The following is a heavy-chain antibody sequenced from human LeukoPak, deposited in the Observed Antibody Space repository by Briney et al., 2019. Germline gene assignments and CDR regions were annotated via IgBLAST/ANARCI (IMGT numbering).Heavy chain of an antibody. CDR1: GGSFSGYY. D-gene: IGHD6-19*01. CDR2: INHSGST. CDR3: ARWRQDRRKAVALRGWYFDY. V-gene: IGHV4-34*01. Sequence: SETLSLTCAVYGGSFSGYYWSWIRQPPGKGLEWIGEINHSGSTDYNPSLKSRVTISPDKSKNQFSLTLTSVTAADTAVYYCARWRQDRRKAVALRGWYFDYWGQGTLVTVSS. J-gene: IGHJ4*02.